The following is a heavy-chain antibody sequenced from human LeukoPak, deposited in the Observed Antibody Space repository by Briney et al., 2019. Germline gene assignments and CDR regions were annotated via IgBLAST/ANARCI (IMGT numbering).Heavy chain of an antibody. V-gene: IGHV3-30*19. CDR1: GFTFSSYG. D-gene: IGHD1-1*01. Sequence: PGGSLRLSCAASGFTFSSYGMHWVRQAPGKGLEWVAVISYDGSNKYYADSVKGRFTISRDNSKNTLYLQMNSLRAEDTAVYYCARDPLGTRPGFDYWGQGILVTVSS. CDR3: ARDPLGTRPGFDY. CDR2: ISYDGSNK. J-gene: IGHJ4*02.